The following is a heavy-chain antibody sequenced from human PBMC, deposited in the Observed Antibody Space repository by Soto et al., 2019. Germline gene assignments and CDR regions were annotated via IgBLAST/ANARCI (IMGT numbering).Heavy chain of an antibody. Sequence: QVQLQESGPGLVKPSGSLSLSCAVSGASITSHSWWSWVRQPPGKGLEWIGEVYHTGSTNYNSSLESRVTISVDKSKNQFSLTLNSVTAADTAVYFCARIWLDGNFPPYYFDSWGRGTLVTVSS. CDR3: ARIWLDGNFPPYYFDS. J-gene: IGHJ4*02. CDR1: GASITSHSW. D-gene: IGHD4-17*01. V-gene: IGHV4-4*02. CDR2: VYHTGST.